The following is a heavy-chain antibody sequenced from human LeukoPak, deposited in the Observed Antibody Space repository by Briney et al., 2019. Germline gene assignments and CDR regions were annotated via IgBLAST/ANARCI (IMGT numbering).Heavy chain of an antibody. CDR1: GGASSSYY. Sequence: PSETLSLTCTFSGGASSSYYWSWIRQPPGKELEWIGYVYYSGSTNYNPSLKSRVTISVDTSKNQFSLNLSSVTAGDTAVYYCARPSRTGSGWDAFDTWGQGTMVTVSS. CDR3: ARPSRTGSGWDAFDT. V-gene: IGHV4-59*08. D-gene: IGHD3-22*01. CDR2: VYYSGST. J-gene: IGHJ3*02.